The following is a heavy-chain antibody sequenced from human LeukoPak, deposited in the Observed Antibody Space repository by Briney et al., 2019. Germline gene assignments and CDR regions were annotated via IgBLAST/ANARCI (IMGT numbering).Heavy chain of an antibody. V-gene: IGHV1-69-2*01. CDR2: FDPGDGEV. J-gene: IGHJ4*02. CDR3: ATSPGTYYNY. CDR1: GYTFTDYY. Sequence: ASVKVSCKASGYTFTDYYIHWQQAPGRGLEWMGRFDPGDGEVFYADIFQGRIVISADTSIDTAYLELSNLRSEDTALYYCATSPGTYYNYWGQGTLVTVSS. D-gene: IGHD1-26*01.